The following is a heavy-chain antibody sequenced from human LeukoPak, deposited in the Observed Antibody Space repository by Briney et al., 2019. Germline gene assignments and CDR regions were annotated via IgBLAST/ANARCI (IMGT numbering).Heavy chain of an antibody. V-gene: IGHV1-69*06. CDR3: ARDLGGDGFDY. CDR1: GGTFSSYA. J-gene: IGHJ4*02. Sequence: SVKVSYKASGGTFSSYAISWVRQAPGQGLEWMGGIIPIFGTANYAQKFQGRVTITADKSTSTAYMELSSLRSEDTAVYYCARDLGGDGFDYWGQGTLVTVSS. D-gene: IGHD2-21*02. CDR2: IIPIFGTA.